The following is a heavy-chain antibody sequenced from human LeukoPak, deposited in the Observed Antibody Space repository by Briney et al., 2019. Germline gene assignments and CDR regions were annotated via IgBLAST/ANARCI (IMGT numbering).Heavy chain of an antibody. Sequence: PGGSLRLSCAASGFTFSNYWMSWVRRAPGKGLEWVANIKQDGSETYYVDSVRGRFTISRDNAKNSLYLQMNSLRAEDTAVYYCARDARMTTATPWGFDYWGQGTPVTVST. CDR3: ARDARMTTATPWGFDY. CDR2: IKQDGSET. CDR1: GFTFSNYW. V-gene: IGHV3-7*01. D-gene: IGHD4-17*01. J-gene: IGHJ4*02.